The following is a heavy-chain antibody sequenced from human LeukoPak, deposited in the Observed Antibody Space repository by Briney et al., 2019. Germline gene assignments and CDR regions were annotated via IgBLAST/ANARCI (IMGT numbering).Heavy chain of an antibody. CDR1: GFTFSSYA. D-gene: IGHD6-13*01. V-gene: IGHV3-23*01. Sequence: PGGSLRLSCTASGFTFSSYAMSWVRQAPGKGLEWVSAISGSGGSTYYADSVKGRFTISRDNSKNTLYLQMNSLRAEDTAVYYCAKDYSSSLTGDYWGQGTLVTVSS. CDR2: ISGSGGST. J-gene: IGHJ4*02. CDR3: AKDYSSSLTGDY.